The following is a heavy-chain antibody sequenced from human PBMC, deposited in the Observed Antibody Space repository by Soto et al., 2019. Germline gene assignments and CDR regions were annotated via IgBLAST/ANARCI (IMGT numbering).Heavy chain of an antibody. J-gene: IGHJ5*02. CDR1: GGSISSYY. CDR2: IYYSGST. V-gene: IGHV4-59*08. Sequence: PEETLSLTCTVSGGSISSYYWSWIRQPPGKGLEWIGYIYYSGSTNYNPSLKSRVTISVDTSKNQFSLKLSSVTAADTAVYYCARSMDRYCSGPWGQGTLVTVSS. CDR3: ARSMDRYCSGP. D-gene: IGHD2-15*01.